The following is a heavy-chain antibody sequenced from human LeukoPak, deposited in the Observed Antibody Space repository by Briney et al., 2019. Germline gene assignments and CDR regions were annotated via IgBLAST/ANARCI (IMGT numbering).Heavy chain of an antibody. CDR2: IRSDGINK. Sequence: GGSLRLSCAASGFPFSNYGMHWVRQAPGKGLEWVAFIRSDGINKYHADSVKGRFTISRDNSKNTLYLQMNSLRAEDTAVYYCAKLGKTENHYGSGRFSYYYYMDVWGKGTTVTISS. CDR1: GFPFSNYG. D-gene: IGHD3-10*01. J-gene: IGHJ6*03. V-gene: IGHV3-30*02. CDR3: AKLGKTENHYGSGRFSYYYYMDV.